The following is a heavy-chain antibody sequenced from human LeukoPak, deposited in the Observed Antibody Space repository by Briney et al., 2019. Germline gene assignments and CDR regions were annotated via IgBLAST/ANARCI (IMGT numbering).Heavy chain of an antibody. J-gene: IGHJ6*03. V-gene: IGHV3-43*01. CDR1: GFHFDDHT. CDR2: ISWDGGST. CDR3: AKGSCSGTGCYHVPNFYQYMDV. Sequence: PGGSLRLSCAASGFHFDDHTMHWVRQAPGKGLEWVSLISWDGGSTFYADFVKGRFTISRDNREKSLYLQMNSLRTDDTALYYCAKGSCSGTGCYHVPNFYQYMDVWGTGTAVTVSS. D-gene: IGHD2-2*01.